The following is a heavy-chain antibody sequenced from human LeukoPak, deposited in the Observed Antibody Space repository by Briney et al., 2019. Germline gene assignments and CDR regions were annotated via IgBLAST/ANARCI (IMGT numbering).Heavy chain of an antibody. CDR1: GDSISSYY. J-gene: IGHJ4*02. CDR3: ARDSSGSHYDY. V-gene: IGHV4-4*07. Sequence: PSETLSLTCTVSGDSISSYYWSWIRQPAGKGLEWIGRIYTSGSTNYNPSLKSRVTMSVDTSKNQFSLRVSSVTAADTAVYYCARDSSGSHYDYWGQGTLVTVSS. D-gene: IGHD3-22*01. CDR2: IYTSGST.